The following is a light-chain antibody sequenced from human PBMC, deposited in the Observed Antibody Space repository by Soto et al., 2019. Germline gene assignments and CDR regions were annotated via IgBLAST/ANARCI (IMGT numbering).Light chain of an antibody. Sequence: EIVLTQSPATLSLSPGERATPYCRASQSVGPNLVWYQQKFGQAPRLLIYGVSTRATGVPARFSGSGSGTEFTLTINSLKLADFAAYQCYQYNNGPSWTYGQGIKVDTK. V-gene: IGKV3-15*01. CDR3: YQYNNGPSWT. J-gene: IGKJ1*01. CDR1: QSVGPN. CDR2: GVS.